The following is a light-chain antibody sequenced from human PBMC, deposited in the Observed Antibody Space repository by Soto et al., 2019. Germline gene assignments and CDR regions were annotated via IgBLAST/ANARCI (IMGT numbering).Light chain of an antibody. J-gene: IGLJ1*01. V-gene: IGLV2-14*01. CDR1: RRDVGGYNY. CDR3: SSYTSSSTLV. Sequence: QSALTQPASVSGSPGQSLTISCTGTRRDVGGYNYVSWYQQHPGKAPKLMIYDVCNRPSGVSNRFSGSKSGNTASLTISGLQAEDEADYYCSSYTSSSTLVFGTGTKLTVL. CDR2: DVC.